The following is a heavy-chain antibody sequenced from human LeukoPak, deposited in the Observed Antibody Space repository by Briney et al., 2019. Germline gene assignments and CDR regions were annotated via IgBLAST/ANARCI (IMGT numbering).Heavy chain of an antibody. V-gene: IGHV5-51*01. CDR3: ARQSRDGSKTRGYFFDH. CDR1: GYSFTSYW. Sequence: EESLKISCKGSGYSFTSYWIGWVRQMPGKGLEWMGIIYPGDSDTTYSPSFQGQVTISADKSIDTVYLQWSSLKASDTAMYYCARQSRDGSKTRGYFFDHWGQGTLVTVSS. D-gene: IGHD3-10*01. J-gene: IGHJ5*02. CDR2: IYPGDSDT.